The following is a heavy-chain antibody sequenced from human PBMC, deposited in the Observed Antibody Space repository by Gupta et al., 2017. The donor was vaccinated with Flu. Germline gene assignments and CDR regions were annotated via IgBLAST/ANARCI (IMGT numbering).Heavy chain of an antibody. Sequence: GMHWVRQAPGKGLEWVAVISYDGSNKYYADSAKGRFTISRDSSKNTLYLQMNSLRAEDTAVYYCAKLGSTSPRNYYHMDVWGKGTTVTVSS. J-gene: IGHJ6*03. CDR2: ISYDGSNK. V-gene: IGHV3-30*18. CDR3: AKLGSTSPRNYYHMDV. D-gene: IGHD2-2*01. CDR1: G.